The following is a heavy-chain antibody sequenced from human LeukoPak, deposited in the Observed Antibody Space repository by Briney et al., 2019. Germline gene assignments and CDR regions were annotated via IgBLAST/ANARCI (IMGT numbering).Heavy chain of an antibody. CDR1: GGSISSYC. J-gene: IGHJ3*02. CDR3: ARDYQGLWLSDAFDI. V-gene: IGHV4-34*01. CDR2: INHSGST. D-gene: IGHD3-10*01. Sequence: PSETLSLTCTVSGGSISSYCWSWIRQPPGKGLEWIGEINHSGSTNYNPSLKSRVTISVDTSKNQFSLKLSSVTAADTAVYYCARDYQGLWLSDAFDIWGQGTMVTVSS.